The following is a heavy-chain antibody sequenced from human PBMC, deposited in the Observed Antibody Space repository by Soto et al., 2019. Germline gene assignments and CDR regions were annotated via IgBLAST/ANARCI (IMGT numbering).Heavy chain of an antibody. CDR2: ISGTGGSI. CDR3: ARIVNDYGVLMDV. CDR1: GFTFSSYG. Sequence: GGSLRLSCAASGFTFSSYGMSWVRQAPGKGLEWVSGISGTGGSIGYADSVKGRFTISRDNAKNSLYLQMNSLRAEDTAVYYCARIVNDYGVLMDVWGKGTTVTVSS. D-gene: IGHD4-17*01. V-gene: IGHV3-23*01. J-gene: IGHJ6*04.